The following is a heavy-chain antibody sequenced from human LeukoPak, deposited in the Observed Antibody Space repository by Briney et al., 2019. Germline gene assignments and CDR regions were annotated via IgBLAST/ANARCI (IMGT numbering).Heavy chain of an antibody. V-gene: IGHV5-51*01. J-gene: IGHJ4*02. CDR2: FYPSDSDA. CDR3: ARRGERATIDF. CDR1: GYSFATYW. D-gene: IGHD1/OR15-1a*01. Sequence: GESLKISCKASGYSFATYWIGWVRQMPGKGLEWMGIFYPSDSDAKYSPSFQGQVTILLDRSISTAYLQWSSLKASDTAIYYCARRGERATIDFWGQGTLVTVSS.